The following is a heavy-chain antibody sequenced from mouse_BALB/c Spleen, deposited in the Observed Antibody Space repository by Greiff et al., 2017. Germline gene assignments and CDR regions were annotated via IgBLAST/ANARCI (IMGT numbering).Heavy chain of an antibody. Sequence: VQLKESGGGLVQPGGSLKLSCAASGFTFSSYTMSWVRQTPEKRLEWVAYISNGGGSTYYPDTVKGRFTISRDNAKNTLYLQMSSLKSEDTAMYYCARHRSAMDYWGQGTSVTVSS. J-gene: IGHJ4*01. CDR1: GFTFSSYT. V-gene: IGHV5-12-2*01. CDR2: ISNGGGST. CDR3: ARHRSAMDY.